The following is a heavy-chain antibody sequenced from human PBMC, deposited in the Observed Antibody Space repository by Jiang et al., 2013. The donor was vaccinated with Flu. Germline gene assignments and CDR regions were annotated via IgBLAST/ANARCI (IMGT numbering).Heavy chain of an antibody. J-gene: IGHJ5*02. CDR3: AKGPHPGWQINWFDP. CDR1: GFTFSSYA. Sequence: QLLESGGGLVQPGGSLRLSCAASGFTFSSYAMGWVRQAPGKGLEWVSGISGSGVSIHYVDSVKGRFTISRDNSKNTVYLQMNSLRAEDTAVYYCAKGPHPGWQINWFDPWGQGTLVTVSS. CDR2: ISGSGVSI. V-gene: IGHV3-23*01.